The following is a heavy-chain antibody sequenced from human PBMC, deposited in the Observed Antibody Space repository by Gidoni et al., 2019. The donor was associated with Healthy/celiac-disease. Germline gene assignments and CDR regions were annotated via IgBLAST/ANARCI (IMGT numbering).Heavy chain of an antibody. J-gene: IGHJ3*02. V-gene: IGHV5-10-1*03. CDR1: GYSFTTYW. D-gene: IGHD1-26*01. Sequence: EAQLVQSGAAVQQPGESLSISCKGSGYSFTTYWLGWVSQMPGKVLEWRGMSDLSDTYTNYSPSFQCHVTIPADKAIITADLQWSSLKASDTAMYYCASPRIGGDGTGSATDAFDIWGQGTMVTVSS. CDR3: ASPRIGGDGTGSATDAFDI. CDR2: SDLSDTYT.